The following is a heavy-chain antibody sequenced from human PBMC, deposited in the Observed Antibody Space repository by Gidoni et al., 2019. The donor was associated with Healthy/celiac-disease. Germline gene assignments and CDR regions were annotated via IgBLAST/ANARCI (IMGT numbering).Heavy chain of an antibody. CDR1: GGSISSGSYY. J-gene: IGHJ4*02. V-gene: IGHV4-61*02. Sequence: CTVSGGSISSGSYYWSWIRQPAGKGLEWIGRIYTSGSTNYNPSLKSRVTISVDTSKNQFSLKLSSVTAADTAVYYCARDGGYSYGGGIDYWGQGTLVTVSS. CDR2: IYTSGST. D-gene: IGHD5-18*01. CDR3: ARDGGYSYGGGIDY.